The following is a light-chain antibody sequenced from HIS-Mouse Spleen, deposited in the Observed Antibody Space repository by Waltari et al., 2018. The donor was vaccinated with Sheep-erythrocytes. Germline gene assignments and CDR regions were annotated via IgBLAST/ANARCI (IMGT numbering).Light chain of an antibody. CDR3: CSYAGSSTPWV. CDR2: EGS. Sequence: QSALTQPASVSGSPGPSITISCTGTSRDVGSYNLVSWYQQHPGQAPKLMIYEGSKRPSGVSNRFSGSKSGNTASLTISGLQAEDEADYYCCSYAGSSTPWVFGGGTKLTVL. V-gene: IGLV2-23*01. J-gene: IGLJ3*02. CDR1: SRDVGSYNL.